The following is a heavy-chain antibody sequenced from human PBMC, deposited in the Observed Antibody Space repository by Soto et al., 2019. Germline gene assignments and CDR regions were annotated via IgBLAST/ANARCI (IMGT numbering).Heavy chain of an antibody. CDR1: GGSISSGDYY. J-gene: IGHJ5*02. CDR2: IYYSGST. Sequence: PSETLSLTCTVSGGSISSGDYYWSWIRQPPGKGLEWIGYIYYSGSTYYNPSLKSRVTISVDTSKNQFSLKLSSVTAADTAVYYCARGMGVVGVPAAPTEFWFEPWGQGTRVNVAS. V-gene: IGHV4-30-4*01. D-gene: IGHD2-2*01. CDR3: ARGMGVVGVPAAPTEFWFEP.